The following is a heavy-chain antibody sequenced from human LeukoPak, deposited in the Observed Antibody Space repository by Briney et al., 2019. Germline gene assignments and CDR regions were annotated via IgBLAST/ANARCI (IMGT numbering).Heavy chain of an antibody. V-gene: IGHV3-53*01. J-gene: IGHJ4*02. CDR1: GLTVSSNY. Sequence: PGGSLRLSCAASGLTVSSNYMNWVRQAPGKGLEWVSVIYSGGSTYYADSVKGRFTISRDNSKKTLYLQMNRLRVEDTAVYYCAKEVGPYGDDPLDYWGQGTLVTVSS. CDR2: IYSGGST. D-gene: IGHD4/OR15-4a*01. CDR3: AKEVGPYGDDPLDY.